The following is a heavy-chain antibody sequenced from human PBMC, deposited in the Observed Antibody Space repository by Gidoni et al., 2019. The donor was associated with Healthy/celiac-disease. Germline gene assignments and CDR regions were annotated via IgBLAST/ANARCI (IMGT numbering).Heavy chain of an antibody. CDR3: AKDMEVHCSSTSCYPIYDY. J-gene: IGHJ4*02. CDR1: GFTFDEYA. D-gene: IGHD2-2*01. V-gene: IGHV3-9*01. CDR2: ISWNSGSI. Sequence: EVQLVESGGGLVQPGRSLRLSCAASGFTFDEYALHWVRRAPGKGLEWVSGISWNSGSIGYADSVKGRFTISRDNAKNSLYLQMNSLRAEDTALYYCAKDMEVHCSSTSCYPIYDYWGQGTLVTVSS.